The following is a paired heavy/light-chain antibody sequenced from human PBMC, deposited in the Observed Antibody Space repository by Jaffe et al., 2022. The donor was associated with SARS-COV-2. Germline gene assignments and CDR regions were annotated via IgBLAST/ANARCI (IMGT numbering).Light chain of an antibody. CDR1: QSIGSIY. J-gene: IGKJ1*01. CDR2: GAS. CDR3: QQYSSSWT. Sequence: EIVLTQSPGTLSLSPGERATLSCRASQSIGSIYLAWYQQKPGQAPRLLIYGASSRATGIPHRFSGSGSGTDFTLTISRLEPEDFAVYYCQQYSSSWTFGQGTKVEIK. V-gene: IGKV3-20*01.
Heavy chain of an antibody. Sequence: QVQLVQSGSELKKPGASVKVSCKASGYTFTSHAINWVRQAPGLGLEWMGWIGTDTGNPTYAQGFTGRFIFSFDTSVSTAYLQISSLKPEDTAVYYCAREGCGGGSCPGEFDYWGQGTLVTVSS. CDR2: IGTDTGNP. V-gene: IGHV7-4-1*02. CDR3: AREGCGGGSCPGEFDY. D-gene: IGHD2-15*01. J-gene: IGHJ4*02. CDR1: GYTFTSHA.